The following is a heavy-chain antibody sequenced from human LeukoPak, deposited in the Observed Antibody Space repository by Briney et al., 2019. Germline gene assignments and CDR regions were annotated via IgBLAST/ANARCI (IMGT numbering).Heavy chain of an antibody. CDR3: ARDQEGLASLRFLEWLLGRRWNGMDV. J-gene: IGHJ6*02. Sequence: GASVKVSCKASGYTFTSYAIHWVRQAPGQRLEWMGWINAGNGNTKYSQKFQGRVTITRDTSASTAYMELSSLRSEDTAVYYCARDQEGLASLRFLEWLLGRRWNGMDVWGQGTTVTVSS. V-gene: IGHV1-3*01. D-gene: IGHD3-3*01. CDR2: INAGNGNT. CDR1: GYTFTSYA.